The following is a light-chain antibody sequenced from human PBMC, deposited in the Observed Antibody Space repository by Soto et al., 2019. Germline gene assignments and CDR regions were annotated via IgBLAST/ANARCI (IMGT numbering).Light chain of an antibody. Sequence: DIRMTQSPSSLSASVGDKITITCRASQGINNFLDWYQQKPGEVPKLLIYAASTLQSGVSSRFSGSGSGTDFTLNINSLQPEDVGSYYCQKYNSVPRTFGQGTKAEVK. CDR3: QKYNSVPRT. V-gene: IGKV1-27*01. J-gene: IGKJ1*01. CDR2: AAS. CDR1: QGINNF.